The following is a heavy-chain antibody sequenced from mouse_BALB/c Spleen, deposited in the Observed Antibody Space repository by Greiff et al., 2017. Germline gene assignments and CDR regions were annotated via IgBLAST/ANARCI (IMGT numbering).Heavy chain of an antibody. V-gene: IGHV3-2*02. CDR3: ARRGDYYAMDY. Sequence: EVQGVESGPGLVKPSQSLSLTCTVTGYSITSDYAWNWIRQFPGNKLEWMGYISYSGSTSYNPSLKSRISITRDTSKNQFFLQLNSVTTEDTATYYSARRGDYYAMDYWGQGTSVTVSS. CDR2: ISYSGST. CDR1: GYSITSDYA. J-gene: IGHJ4*01.